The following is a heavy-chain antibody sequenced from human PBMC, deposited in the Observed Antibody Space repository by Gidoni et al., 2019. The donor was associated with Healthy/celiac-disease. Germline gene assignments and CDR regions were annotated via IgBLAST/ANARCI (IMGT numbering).Heavy chain of an antibody. CDR1: GFTFSSYA. D-gene: IGHD6-13*01. CDR2: ISGSGGST. Sequence: EVQLLESGGGLVQPGGSLRLSCAASGFTFSSYAMSWVRQDPGKGLEWVSAISGSGGSTYYADSVKGRFTISRDNSKNTLYLQMNSLRAEDTAVYYCAKDETQPLDAFDIWGQGTMVTVSS. CDR3: AKDETQPLDAFDI. V-gene: IGHV3-23*01. J-gene: IGHJ3*02.